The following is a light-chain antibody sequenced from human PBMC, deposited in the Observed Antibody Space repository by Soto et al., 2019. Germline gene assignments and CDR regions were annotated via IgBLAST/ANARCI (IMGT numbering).Light chain of an antibody. Sequence: QSVLTQPPSVSAAPGQKVTISCSGSTSNTGSNYISWYQQLPGTAPKLLIYENNKRPSGIPDRFSGSKSGTSATLDITGLQTGDEADYYCGTWDSSLSVWVFGGGTKLTVL. J-gene: IGLJ3*02. CDR3: GTWDSSLSVWV. CDR1: TSNTGSNY. V-gene: IGLV1-51*02. CDR2: ENN.